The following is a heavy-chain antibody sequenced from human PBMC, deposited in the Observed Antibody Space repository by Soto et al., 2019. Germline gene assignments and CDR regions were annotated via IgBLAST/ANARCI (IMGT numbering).Heavy chain of an antibody. CDR2: ISAYNGNT. V-gene: IGHV1-18*01. J-gene: IGHJ3*02. CDR1: GYTFTSYG. Sequence: ASVKVSCKASGYTFTSYGISWVRQAPGQGLEWMGWISAYNGNTNYAQKLQGRVTMTTDTSTSTAYMELRSLRSDDTAVYYCAGRFGGDYASRAFDIWGQGTMVTVSS. D-gene: IGHD4-17*01. CDR3: AGRFGGDYASRAFDI.